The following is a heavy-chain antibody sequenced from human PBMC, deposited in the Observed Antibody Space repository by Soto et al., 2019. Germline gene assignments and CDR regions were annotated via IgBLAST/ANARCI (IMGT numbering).Heavy chain of an antibody. CDR2: INPSGGST. V-gene: IGHV1-46*03. CDR3: AREVCSSTSCYGVFVFGYYGMDV. Sequence: GASVKVSCKASGYTFTSYYMHWVRQAPGQGLEWMGIINPSGGSTSYAQKFQGRVTMTRDTSTSTVYMELSSLRSEDTAVYYCAREVCSSTSCYGVFVFGYYGMDVWGQGTTVTVSS. D-gene: IGHD2-2*01. CDR1: GYTFTSYY. J-gene: IGHJ6*02.